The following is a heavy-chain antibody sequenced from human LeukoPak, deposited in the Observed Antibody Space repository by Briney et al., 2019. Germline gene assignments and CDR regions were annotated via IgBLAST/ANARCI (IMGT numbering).Heavy chain of an antibody. CDR3: AKDILPGVAVAGTRGDY. V-gene: IGHV3-53*01. D-gene: IGHD6-19*01. CDR1: GLTVSSTY. J-gene: IGHJ4*02. CDR2: IYSGGST. Sequence: GGSLRLSCSASGLTVSSTYMGSVRQAPGKGLEWVSAIYSGGSTYYADSVKGRFTISRDNSKNTLYLQMNSLRAEDTAVYYCAKDILPGVAVAGTRGDYWGQGTLVTVSS.